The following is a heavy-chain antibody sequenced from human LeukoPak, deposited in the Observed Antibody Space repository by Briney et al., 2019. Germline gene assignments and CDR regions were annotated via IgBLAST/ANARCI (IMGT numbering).Heavy chain of an antibody. V-gene: IGHV4-59*01. D-gene: IGHD2-2*02. Sequence: SETLSLTRSVSGGSIRSYYWSWIRQPPGKGLEWSGYISYSGSTNYNPSLKSRVTISVDTSKNQFSLKLSSVTAADTAVYYCAREFYTALRSWGQGTLVTVSS. CDR3: AREFYTALRS. CDR2: ISYSGST. CDR1: GGSIRSYY. J-gene: IGHJ5*02.